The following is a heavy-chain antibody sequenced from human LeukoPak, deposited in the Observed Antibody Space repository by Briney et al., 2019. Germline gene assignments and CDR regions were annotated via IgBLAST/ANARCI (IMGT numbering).Heavy chain of an antibody. CDR2: INPNSGGT. V-gene: IGHV1-2*02. CDR3: ARGYSGGYLGPPDY. J-gene: IGHJ4*02. D-gene: IGHD1-26*01. CDR1: GYTFTGYY. Sequence: ASVKVSCKASGYTFTGYYMHWVRQPPAQGLEWMGWINPNSGGTNYAQKLQGRVTMTRDTSISTAYMELSRLRSDDTAVYYCARGYSGGYLGPPDYWGQGTLVTVSS.